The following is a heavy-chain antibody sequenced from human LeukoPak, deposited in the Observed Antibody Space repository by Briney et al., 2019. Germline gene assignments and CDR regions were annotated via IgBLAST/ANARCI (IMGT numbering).Heavy chain of an antibody. Sequence: SETLSLTCAVYGGSFSGYYWSWIRQPPGKGLEWIGEINHSGSTNYNPSLKSRVTISVDTSKNQFSLKLSSVTAADTAVYYCARDAGGITMVRGVPRGAFDIWGQGTMVTVSS. D-gene: IGHD3-10*01. CDR1: GGSFSGYY. V-gene: IGHV4-34*01. CDR2: INHSGST. J-gene: IGHJ3*02. CDR3: ARDAGGITMVRGVPRGAFDI.